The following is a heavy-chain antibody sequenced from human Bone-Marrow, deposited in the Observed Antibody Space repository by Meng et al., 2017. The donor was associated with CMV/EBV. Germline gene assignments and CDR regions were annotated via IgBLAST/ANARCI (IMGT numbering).Heavy chain of an antibody. CDR2: INPNSGGT. D-gene: IGHD6-6*01. CDR1: GYTFTGYY. CDR3: ARGRGVGVLYQLHYYGMDV. J-gene: IGHJ6*02. V-gene: IGHV1-2*02. Sequence: ASVKVSCKASGYTFTGYYMHWVRQAPGQGLEWMGWINPNSGGTNYAQKFQGRVTMTRDTSISTAYMELSSLRSEDTAVYYCARGRGVGVLYQLHYYGMDVWGQGTTVTVSS.